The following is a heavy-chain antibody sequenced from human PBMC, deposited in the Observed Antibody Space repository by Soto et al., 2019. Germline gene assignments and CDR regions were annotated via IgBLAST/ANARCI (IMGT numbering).Heavy chain of an antibody. CDR3: AKDHYGSGSYYNY. Sequence: GGSLRLSCAASGFTFSSYAMSWVRQAPGKGLEWVSAISGSGGSTYYADSVKGRFTISRDKSKNTLYLQMNSLRAEDTAVYYCAKDHYGSGSYYNYWGQGTLVTVSS. CDR1: GFTFSSYA. CDR2: ISGSGGST. J-gene: IGHJ4*02. V-gene: IGHV3-23*01. D-gene: IGHD3-10*01.